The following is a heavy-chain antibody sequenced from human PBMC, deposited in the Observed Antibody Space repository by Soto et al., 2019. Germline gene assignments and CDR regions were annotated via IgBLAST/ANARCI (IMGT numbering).Heavy chain of an antibody. CDR2: IYYSVST. J-gene: IGHJ6*02. V-gene: IGHV4-31*03. Sequence: QVQLQGSGPRLVKPSQTLSLTCSVSGASISSGAYFWTWIRHHPGKGLEWIGYIYYSVSTSYTYQPPPLRSRVTISVDKSKKLFSMRLTSVTAADPATYYCARGKGPDTYGQTRIRDCSYAMDVWGQGTTVIVSS. CDR1: GASISSGAYF. CDR3: ARGKGPDTYGQTRIRDCSYAMDV. D-gene: IGHD5-18*01.